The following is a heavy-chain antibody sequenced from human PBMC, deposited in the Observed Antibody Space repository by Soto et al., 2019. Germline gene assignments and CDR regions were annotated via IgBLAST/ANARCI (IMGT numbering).Heavy chain of an antibody. CDR3: ARSSPIVVVVAATPSFDY. D-gene: IGHD2-15*01. Sequence: ASVKVSCKASGYTFTSYDINWVRQATGQGLEWMGWMSPNSGNTGYAQKFQGRVTMTRNTSISTAYMELSSLRSEDTAVYYCARSSPIVVVVAATPSFDYWGQGTLVTVSS. CDR2: MSPNSGNT. J-gene: IGHJ4*02. CDR1: GYTFTSYD. V-gene: IGHV1-8*01.